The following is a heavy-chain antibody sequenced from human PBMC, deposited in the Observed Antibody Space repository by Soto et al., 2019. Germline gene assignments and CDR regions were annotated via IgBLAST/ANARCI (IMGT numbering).Heavy chain of an antibody. CDR1: GFTFSSYA. D-gene: IGHD1-26*01. CDR2: ISGSGDST. Sequence: EVQLLESGGGLVQPGGSLRLSCAASGFTFSSYAMRWVRQAPGKGLEWVSAISGSGDSTYYADSVKGRFTISRDNSKNEVYLQMNSLRGEDTAVYYCARRGSGSYYDYWGQGTLVTVSS. V-gene: IGHV3-23*01. J-gene: IGHJ4*02. CDR3: ARRGSGSYYDY.